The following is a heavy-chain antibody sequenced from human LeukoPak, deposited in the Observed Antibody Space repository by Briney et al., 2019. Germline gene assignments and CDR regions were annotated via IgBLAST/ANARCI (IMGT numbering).Heavy chain of an antibody. V-gene: IGHV4-59*01. D-gene: IGHD5-12*01. CDR2: IYYSGST. CDR1: GGSISSYY. CDR3: ARVTSGYENFDY. J-gene: IGHJ4*02. Sequence: SETLSLTCTVSGGSISSYYWSWLRQPPGKGLEWIGYIYYSGSTNYNPSLKRRVTISVLTSKNQFSLKLSSVTAADTAVYYCARVTSGYENFDYWGQGTLVTVSS.